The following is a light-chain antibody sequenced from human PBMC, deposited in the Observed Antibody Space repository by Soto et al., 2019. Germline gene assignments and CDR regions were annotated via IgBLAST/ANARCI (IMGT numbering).Light chain of an antibody. J-gene: IGLJ3*02. CDR2: LEGSGSY. CDR1: SGHSSYI. Sequence: QPVLTQSSSASASLRSSVKLTCTLSSGHSSYIIAWHQQQPGKAPRYLMKLEGSGSYNKGSGVPDRFSGSSSGADRYLTISNLQFEDEADYYFETWDSNTWVFGGGNKLTVL. V-gene: IGLV4-60*02. CDR3: ETWDSNTWV.